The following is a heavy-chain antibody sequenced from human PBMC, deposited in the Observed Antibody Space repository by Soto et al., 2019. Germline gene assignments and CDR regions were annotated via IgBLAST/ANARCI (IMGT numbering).Heavy chain of an antibody. V-gene: IGHV4-59*08. CDR1: GGSIDGYN. CDR2: VYDNGDC. CDR3: VRQGIGRRHGLVDV. J-gene: IGHJ6*01. Sequence: QVQLQESGPGLVKPSETLSLTCTVSGGSIDGYNCAWIRQTPGKALEWVGYVYDNGDCGYNPSLKSRVTLSMDTPKSQSPLQLRSVTAADTAVYYCVRQGIGRRHGLVDVWGRGTTVTVSS.